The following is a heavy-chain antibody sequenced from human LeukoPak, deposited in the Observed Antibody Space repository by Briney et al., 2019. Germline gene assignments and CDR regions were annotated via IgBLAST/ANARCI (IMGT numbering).Heavy chain of an antibody. J-gene: IGHJ4*02. CDR1: GFTFGNYG. CDR3: AKGVIPPRVWFRGPRERKSRNDGYFDY. D-gene: IGHD3-10*01. Sequence: PGGSLRLSCAASGFTFGNYGMSWVRQAPGKGLEWDSAISGSGGSTYYADSVKGRFTISRDNSKNTLYLQMNSLRAEDTAVYYCAKGVIPPRVWFRGPRERKSRNDGYFDYWGQGTLVTVSS. V-gene: IGHV3-23*01. CDR2: ISGSGGST.